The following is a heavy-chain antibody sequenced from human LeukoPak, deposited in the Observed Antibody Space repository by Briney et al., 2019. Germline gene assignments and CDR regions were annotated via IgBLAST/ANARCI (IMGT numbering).Heavy chain of an antibody. J-gene: IGHJ5*02. CDR3: AREESAYCSSTSCHGANWFDP. V-gene: IGHV3-7*01. D-gene: IGHD2-2*01. CDR2: IKQDGTEK. CDR1: GFTFTTYW. Sequence: AGGSLRLSCAASGFTFTTYWLGWVRQPPGKGLEWVANIKQDGTEKYYVDSVKGRFTISRDNAKNSLYLQMNSLRAEDTAVYYCAREESAYCSSTSCHGANWFDPWGQGTLVTVSS.